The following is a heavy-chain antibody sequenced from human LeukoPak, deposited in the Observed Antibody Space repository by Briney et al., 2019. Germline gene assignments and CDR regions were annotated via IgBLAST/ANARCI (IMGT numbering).Heavy chain of an antibody. CDR3: TRVTTNGYFEY. J-gene: IGHJ4*02. CDR2: IKFDESER. CDR1: GFTFSSFW. Sequence: GGSLRLSCAASGFTFSSFWMAWVRQAPGKGLEWVASIKFDESERHHVDSVEGRFTISRDNAKNSLYLQMNSLRAEDTAVYFCTRVTTNGYFEYWGQGTLVTVSS. D-gene: IGHD1/OR15-1a*01. V-gene: IGHV3-7*04.